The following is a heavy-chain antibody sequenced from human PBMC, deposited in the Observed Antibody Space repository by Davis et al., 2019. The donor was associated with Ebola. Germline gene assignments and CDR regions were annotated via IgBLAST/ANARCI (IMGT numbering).Heavy chain of an antibody. CDR3: ARHPGMDV. V-gene: IGHV4-39*01. CDR2: INYSGNT. Sequence: SETLSLTCTVSGGSISSSGYYWGWIRQPPGKGLEWIGSINYSGNTFYNPSLKSRVTISVDTSKNQFSLRLNTVTAADTAVYYCARHPGMDVWGKGTTVTVSS. CDR1: GGSISSSGYY. J-gene: IGHJ6*04.